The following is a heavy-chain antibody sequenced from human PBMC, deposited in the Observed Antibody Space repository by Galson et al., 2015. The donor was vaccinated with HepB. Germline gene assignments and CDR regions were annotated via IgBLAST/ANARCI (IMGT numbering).Heavy chain of an antibody. CDR2: ISDSGGST. J-gene: IGHJ4*02. Sequence: SLRLSCAASGFTFSSYAMSWVRQAPGKGLEWVSAISDSGGSTYYADSVKGRFTISRDNSKNTLYLQMNSLRAEDTAVYYCAKAWGGLRGTYGSGSYYKDVEDYWGQGTLVTVSS. CDR3: AKAWGGLRGTYGSGSYYKDVEDY. D-gene: IGHD3-10*01. V-gene: IGHV3-23*01. CDR1: GFTFSSYA.